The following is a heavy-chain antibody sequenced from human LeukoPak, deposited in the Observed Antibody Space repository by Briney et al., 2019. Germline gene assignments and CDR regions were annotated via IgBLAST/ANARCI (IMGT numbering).Heavy chain of an antibody. D-gene: IGHD3-10*01. CDR1: GFTFSSYG. CDR3: AKDLSRYGLGLPVDY. Sequence: GGSLRLSCAASGFTFSSYGMHWVRQAPGKGLEWVAFIRYDGGNKYYADSVKGRFTISRDNSKNTLYLQMNSLRAEDTAVYYCAKDLSRYGLGLPVDYWGQGTLVTVSS. J-gene: IGHJ4*02. V-gene: IGHV3-30*02. CDR2: IRYDGGNK.